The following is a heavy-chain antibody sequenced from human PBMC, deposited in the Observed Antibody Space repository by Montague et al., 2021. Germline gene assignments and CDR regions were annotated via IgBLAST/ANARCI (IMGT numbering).Heavy chain of an antibody. V-gene: IGHV4-30-2*01. CDR1: GGSITSSGYS. CDR3: VRGPDYGDRGGDFDI. D-gene: IGHD4-17*01. J-gene: IGHJ3*02. CDR2: VYHTGDT. Sequence: TLSLTCAVSGGSITSSGYSWNWIRQPPGKGLEWIGYVYHTGDTYYKSSLKSRVTMSVDTSKNQFSLKLISVTAADTAVYYCVRGPDYGDRGGDFDIWGQGTTVTVSS.